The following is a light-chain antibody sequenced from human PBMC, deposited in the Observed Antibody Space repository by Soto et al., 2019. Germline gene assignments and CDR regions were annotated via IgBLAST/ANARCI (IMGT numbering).Light chain of an antibody. Sequence: EIVLTQSPATLSVSPGERVTLSCRASQSVDINLAWYQQKPGQAPRLLIYGASTRATDMSGTFSGRGSGTEFTLTISNVRPEDFAVYYCQQYRSWPRTFGQGTKVE. CDR2: GAS. CDR3: QQYRSWPRT. V-gene: IGKV3-15*01. CDR1: QSVDIN. J-gene: IGKJ1*01.